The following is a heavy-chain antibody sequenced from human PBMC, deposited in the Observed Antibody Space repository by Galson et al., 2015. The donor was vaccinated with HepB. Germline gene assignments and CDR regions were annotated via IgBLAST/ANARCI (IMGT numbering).Heavy chain of an antibody. J-gene: IGHJ6*02. CDR1: GFTFSSYA. D-gene: IGHD5-18*01. Sequence: SLRLSCAASGFTFSSYAMHWVRQAPGKGLEWVAVISYDGSNKYYADSVKGRFTISRDNSKNTLYLQMNSLRAEDTAVYYCARRGANEGYSYGNYYYYYGMDVWGQGTTVTVSS. V-gene: IGHV3-30-3*01. CDR2: ISYDGSNK. CDR3: ARRGANEGYSYGNYYYYYGMDV.